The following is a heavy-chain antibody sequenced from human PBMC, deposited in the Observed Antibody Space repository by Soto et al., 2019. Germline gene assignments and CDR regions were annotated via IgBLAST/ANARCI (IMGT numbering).Heavy chain of an antibody. V-gene: IGHV6-1*01. CDR3: ARDYNFEGDWLAYDAFDI. CDR1: GDSVSSNSAA. CDR2: TYYRSKWYN. Sequence: SQTLSLTCAISGDSVSSNSAAWNWIRQSPSRGLEWLGRTYYRSKWYNDYAVSVKSRITINPDTSKNQFSLQLNSVTPEDTALYYCARDYNFEGDWLAYDAFDIWGQGTMVTVSS. J-gene: IGHJ3*02. D-gene: IGHD2-21*02.